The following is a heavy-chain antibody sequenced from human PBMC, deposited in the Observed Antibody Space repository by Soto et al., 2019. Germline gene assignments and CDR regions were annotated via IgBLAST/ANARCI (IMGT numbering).Heavy chain of an antibody. Sequence: QVQLVQSGAEVKKPGASVKVSCKASGNTFTSYSVDWVRQAPGQGLEWMGWINAGNGNTRYSQKFQDRVTITRDTSASTVYMEMSSLRSEDTAAYYCARDRYSSSWYVGAFDYWGQGTLVTVSS. CDR3: ARDRYSSSWYVGAFDY. D-gene: IGHD6-13*01. V-gene: IGHV1-3*01. CDR2: INAGNGNT. J-gene: IGHJ4*02. CDR1: GNTFTSYS.